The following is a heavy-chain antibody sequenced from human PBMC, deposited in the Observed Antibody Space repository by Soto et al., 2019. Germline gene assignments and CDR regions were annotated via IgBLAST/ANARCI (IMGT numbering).Heavy chain of an antibody. CDR3: AKDLEDYYDSSGYSKLPDY. CDR2: ISYDGSNK. CDR1: GFTFSSYG. V-gene: IGHV3-30*18. Sequence: GGSLRLSCAASGFTFSSYGMHWVRQAPGKGLEWVAVISYDGSNKYYADSVKGRFTISRDNSKNTLYLQMNSLRAEDTAVYYCAKDLEDYYDSSGYSKLPDYWGQGTLVTVSS. D-gene: IGHD3-22*01. J-gene: IGHJ4*02.